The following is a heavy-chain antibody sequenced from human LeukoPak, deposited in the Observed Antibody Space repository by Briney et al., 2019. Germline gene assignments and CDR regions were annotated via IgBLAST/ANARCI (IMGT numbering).Heavy chain of an antibody. V-gene: IGHV3-30*02. CDR3: VWFGDSRILY. CDR1: GFTFSSNG. D-gene: IGHD3-10*01. CDR2: IRFDGSNK. Sequence: GGSLRLSCAASGFTFSSNGMHWVRQAPGKGLEWVAFIRFDGSNKYYADSVKGRLTISRDNSKNTLYLQMNSLRDEDTAVYYCVWFGDSRILYWGRGTLVTVSS. J-gene: IGHJ4*02.